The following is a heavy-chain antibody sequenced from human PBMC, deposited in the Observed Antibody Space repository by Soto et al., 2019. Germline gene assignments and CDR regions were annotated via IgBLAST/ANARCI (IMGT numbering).Heavy chain of an antibody. V-gene: IGHV3-30*18. CDR3: AKDHLPTTITTPWFDP. Sequence: PGGSVRLSCEASGFSFSSHGMHWVRQAPGKGLEWLAVISYDGNNKYYADSVKGRFSISRDNYKNTLYLQMNSLRAEDTAVYYCAKDHLPTTITTPWFDPWGKGTLVTVSS. CDR2: ISYDGNNK. D-gene: IGHD4-17*01. CDR1: GFSFSSHG. J-gene: IGHJ5*02.